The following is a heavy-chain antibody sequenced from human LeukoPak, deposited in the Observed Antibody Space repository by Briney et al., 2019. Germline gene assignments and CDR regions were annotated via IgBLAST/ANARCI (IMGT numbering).Heavy chain of an antibody. Sequence: GGSLRLSCAASGFTFSSYAMSWVRQAPGKGLEWVSAISGSGGSTYYADSMKGRFTISRDNSKNTLYLQMNSLRAEDTAVYYCAKRDDSSGSSFDYWGQGTLVTVSS. CDR1: GFTFSSYA. CDR2: ISGSGGST. CDR3: AKRDDSSGSSFDY. D-gene: IGHD3-22*01. V-gene: IGHV3-23*01. J-gene: IGHJ4*02.